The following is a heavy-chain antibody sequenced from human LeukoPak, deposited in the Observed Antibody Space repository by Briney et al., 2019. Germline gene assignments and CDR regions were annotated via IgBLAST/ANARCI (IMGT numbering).Heavy chain of an antibody. CDR1: GFAFSNYA. J-gene: IGHJ4*02. D-gene: IGHD6-13*01. V-gene: IGHV3-23*01. CDR2: LISSGTTT. Sequence: GGSLRLSCAASGFAFSNYAMSWVRQAPGKGLEWVSSLISSGTTTYYADSVKGRFTISRDNAKNSLYLQMNSLRAEDTAVYYCARVAAAGFDYWGQGTLVTVSS. CDR3: ARVAAAGFDY.